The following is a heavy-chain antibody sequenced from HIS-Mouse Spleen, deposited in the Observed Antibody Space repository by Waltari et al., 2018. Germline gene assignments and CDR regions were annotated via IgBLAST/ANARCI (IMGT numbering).Heavy chain of an antibody. J-gene: IGHJ6*02. V-gene: IGHV4-31*03. CDR1: GGPISSGGYY. D-gene: IGHD3-10*01. CDR3: AREKGYYGSGSYYYYYYGMDV. Sequence: QVQLQESGPGLVKPSQTLSLTCPVPGGPISSGGYYWSWIRQHPGKGLEWIGYIYYSGRTYYNPSLKSRVTISVDTSKNQFSLKLSSVTAADTAVYYCAREKGYYGSGSYYYYYYGMDVWGQGTTVTVSS. CDR2: IYYSGRT.